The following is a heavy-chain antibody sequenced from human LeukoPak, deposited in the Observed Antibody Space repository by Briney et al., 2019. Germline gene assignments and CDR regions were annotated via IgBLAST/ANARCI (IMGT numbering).Heavy chain of an antibody. CDR1: GGSISSGGYS. V-gene: IGHV4-30-4*07. CDR2: IYYSGST. J-gene: IGHJ4*02. Sequence: PSQTLSLTCAVSGGSISSGGYSWSWIRQPPGKGLEWIGYIYYSGSTNYNPSLKSRVTISVDTSKNQFSLKLSSVTAADTAVYYCASRIAAAGIDWGQGTLVTVSS. D-gene: IGHD6-13*01. CDR3: ASRIAAAGID.